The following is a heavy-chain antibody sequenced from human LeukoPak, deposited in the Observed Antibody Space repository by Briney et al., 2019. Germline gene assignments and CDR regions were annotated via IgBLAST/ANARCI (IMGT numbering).Heavy chain of an antibody. J-gene: IGHJ4*02. CDR3: ARDMGWLSQVNYFDY. CDR1: GFTFSTYA. Sequence: PGGSLRLSCAASGFTFSTYAISWVRQAPGKGLEWLSVISGRANSAYYADSVKGRFTISRDNSQNTVSLQMNSLRAEDTAVYYCARDMGWLSQVNYFDYWGQGTLVTVSS. D-gene: IGHD3/OR15-3a*01. V-gene: IGHV3-23*01. CDR2: ISGRANSA.